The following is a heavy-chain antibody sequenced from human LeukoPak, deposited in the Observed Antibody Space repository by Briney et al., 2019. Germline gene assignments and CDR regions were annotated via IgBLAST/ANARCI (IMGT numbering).Heavy chain of an antibody. D-gene: IGHD6-13*01. CDR3: ARFSSDSFFDY. CDR2: IYYSGST. CDR1: GGSISSYY. Sequence: SETLSLTCTVSGGSISSYYWSWIRQPPGKGLEWIGYIYYSGSTYYNPSLKSRVTMSVDTSKNQFSLKLSSVTAADTAVYYCARFSSDSFFDYWGQGTLVTVSS. J-gene: IGHJ4*02. V-gene: IGHV4-59*01.